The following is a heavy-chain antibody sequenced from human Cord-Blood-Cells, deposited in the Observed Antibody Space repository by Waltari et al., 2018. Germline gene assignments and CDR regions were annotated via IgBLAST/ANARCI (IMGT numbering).Heavy chain of an antibody. CDR3: ARGIGKGIAAAGTLGY. CDR1: GGTFSSYA. J-gene: IGHJ4*02. CDR2: SIPIFGTA. Sequence: QVQLVQSGAEVKKPGSSVKVSCKASGGTFSSYALRRVRPAPGQGLEWLGGSIPIFGTANYAQKFQGRVTITADESTSTAYMELSSLRSEDTAVYYCARGIGKGIAAAGTLGYWGQGTLVTVSS. D-gene: IGHD6-13*01. V-gene: IGHV1-69*01.